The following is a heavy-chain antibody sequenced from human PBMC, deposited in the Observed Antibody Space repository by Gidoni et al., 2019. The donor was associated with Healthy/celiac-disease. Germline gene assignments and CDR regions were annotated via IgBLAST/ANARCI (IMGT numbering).Heavy chain of an antibody. J-gene: IGHJ5*02. CDR1: GGSISSGGYY. CDR2: IYYSGST. Sequence: QVQLQESGPGLVKPSQTLSLTCTVSGGSISSGGYYCSWIRQHPGKGLEWIGYIYYSGSTYYNPSLKSRVTISVDTSKNQFSLKLSSVTAADTAVYYCARASRRATPYDWFDPWGQGTLVTVSS. D-gene: IGHD5-12*01. V-gene: IGHV4-31*03. CDR3: ARASRRATPYDWFDP.